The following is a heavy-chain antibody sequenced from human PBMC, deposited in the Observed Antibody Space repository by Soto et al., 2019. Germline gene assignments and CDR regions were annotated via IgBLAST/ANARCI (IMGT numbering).Heavy chain of an antibody. V-gene: IGHV3-23*01. J-gene: IGHJ4*02. Sequence: EVQLLESGGGLVQPGGSLRLSCAASGFTFSSYAMRWVLQAPGKGLEWVSAISGSGDSTYYADSVKGRFTISRDNSKNRMYVKMNSMRADETAVYYCAARGSGTFFDYWGQGTLVTVSS. CDR1: GFTFSSYA. CDR3: AARGSGTFFDY. D-gene: IGHD3-10*01. CDR2: ISGSGDST.